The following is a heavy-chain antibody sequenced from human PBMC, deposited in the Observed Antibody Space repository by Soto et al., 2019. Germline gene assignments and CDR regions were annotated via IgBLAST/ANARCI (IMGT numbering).Heavy chain of an antibody. CDR2: ISAYNGNT. J-gene: IGHJ3*02. D-gene: IGHD3-22*01. CDR1: GYTFTSYG. V-gene: IGHV1-18*01. Sequence: ASVKVSCKASGYTFTSYGISWVRQAPGQGLEWMGWISAYNGNTNYAQKLQGRVTMTTDTSTSTAYMELRSLRSDDTAGYYCARVFGDDYYDSSGAFDIWGQGTMVTVSS. CDR3: ARVFGDDYYDSSGAFDI.